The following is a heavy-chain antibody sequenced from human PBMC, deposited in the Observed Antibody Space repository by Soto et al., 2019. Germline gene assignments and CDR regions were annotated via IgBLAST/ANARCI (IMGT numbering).Heavy chain of an antibody. D-gene: IGHD5-18*01. V-gene: IGHV3-9*01. J-gene: IGHJ6*02. CDR3: AKAAHGYSYGYFFYYYYGMDV. Sequence: PGGSLRLSCAASGFTFDDYAMHWVRQAPGKGLEWVSGISWNSGSIGYADSVKGRFTISRDNAKNSLYLQMNSLRAEDTALYYCAKAAHGYSYGYFFYYYYGMDVWGQGTTVTVSS. CDR1: GFTFDDYA. CDR2: ISWNSGSI.